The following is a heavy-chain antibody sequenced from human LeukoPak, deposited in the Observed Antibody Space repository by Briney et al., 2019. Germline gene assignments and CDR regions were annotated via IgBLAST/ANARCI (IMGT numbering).Heavy chain of an antibody. J-gene: IGHJ6*03. Sequence: GGSLRLSCAASGFTFSSYGMHWVRQSPGKGLEWVAFIRYDGSNKYYAHSVQGRFNISRDNSKNTLYLQMNRLRAHDTAVYYCAKDYAYSSGWYYYYYMDVWGKGTTVTVSS. CDR2: IRYDGSNK. V-gene: IGHV3-30*02. D-gene: IGHD6-19*01. CDR3: AKDYAYSSGWYYYYYMDV. CDR1: GFTFSSYG.